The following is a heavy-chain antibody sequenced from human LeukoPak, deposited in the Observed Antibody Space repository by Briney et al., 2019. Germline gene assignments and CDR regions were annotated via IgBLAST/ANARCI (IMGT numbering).Heavy chain of an antibody. Sequence: GGSLRLSCAASGFTFSSYGMHWVRQAPGKGLEWVAVISYDGSNKYYADSVKGRFTISRDNSKNTLYLQMNRLRAEDTAVYYCAKDGGGRFLEWTKDYFDYWGQGTLVTVSS. CDR3: AKDGGGRFLEWTKDYFDY. J-gene: IGHJ4*02. CDR1: GFTFSSYG. CDR2: ISYDGSNK. D-gene: IGHD3-3*01. V-gene: IGHV3-30*18.